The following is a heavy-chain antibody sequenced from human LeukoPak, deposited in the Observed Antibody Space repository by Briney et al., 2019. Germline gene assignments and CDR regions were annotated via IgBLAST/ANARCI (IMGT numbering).Heavy chain of an antibody. V-gene: IGHV1-2*02. CDR2: INPNSGGT. CDR3: AVLDSSSWYYFDY. D-gene: IGHD6-13*01. J-gene: IGHJ4*02. Sequence: GASVKASCKASGYTFTGYYMHWVRQAPGQGLEWMGWINPNSGGTNYAQKFQGRVTMTRDTSISTAYMELSRLRSDDTAVYYCAVLDSSSWYYFDYWGQGTLVTVSS. CDR1: GYTFTGYY.